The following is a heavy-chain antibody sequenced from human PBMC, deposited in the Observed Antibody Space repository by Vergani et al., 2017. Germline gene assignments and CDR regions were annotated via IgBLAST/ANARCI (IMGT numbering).Heavy chain of an antibody. D-gene: IGHD6-19*01. V-gene: IGHV1-69*12. J-gene: IGHJ6*02. CDR3: ARGGPRIAVAGTYYYYYGMDV. Sequence: QVQLVQSGAEVKKPGSSVKVSCKASGGTFSSYAISWVRQAPGQGLEWMGGIIPIFGTANYAQKFQGRVTITADESTSTAYMELSSLRSEDTAVYYCARGGPRIAVAGTYYYYYGMDVWGQGTTVTVSS. CDR2: IIPIFGTA. CDR1: GGTFSSYA.